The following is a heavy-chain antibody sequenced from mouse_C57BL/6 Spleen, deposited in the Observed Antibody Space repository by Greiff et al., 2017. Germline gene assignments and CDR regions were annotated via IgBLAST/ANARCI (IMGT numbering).Heavy chain of an antibody. CDR3: ARYNLYAMDY. Sequence: EVKVVESGGGLVQPGGSLSLSCAASGFTFTDYYMSWVRQPPGKALEWLGFIRNKANGYTTEYSASVKGRFTISRDNSQSILYLQMHALRAEDSATYYCARYNLYAMDYWGQGTSVTVSS. V-gene: IGHV7-3*01. J-gene: IGHJ4*01. CDR2: IRNKANGYTT. CDR1: GFTFTDYY.